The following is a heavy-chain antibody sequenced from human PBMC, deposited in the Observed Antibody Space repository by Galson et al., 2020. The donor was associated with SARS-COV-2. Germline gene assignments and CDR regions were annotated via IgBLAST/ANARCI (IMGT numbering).Heavy chain of an antibody. D-gene: IGHD5-18*01. J-gene: IGHJ5*02. Sequence: SETLSLTCTVSGGSISRNSYYWGWIRKPPGKGLEWIGNIYYRGSTFYNPSLKSRVTISIDTSKNQFSLRLHSMTAADTAVYYCAAVETSMAVDTWGQGTLVTVSS. V-gene: IGHV4-39*07. CDR3: AAVETSMAVDT. CDR2: IYYRGST. CDR1: GGSISRNSYY.